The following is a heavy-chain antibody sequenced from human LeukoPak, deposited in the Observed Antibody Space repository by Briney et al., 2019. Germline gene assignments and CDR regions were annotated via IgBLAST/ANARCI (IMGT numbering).Heavy chain of an antibody. D-gene: IGHD3-3*02. CDR3: ARVLGSEDWFDP. Sequence: SETLSLTCAVYGGSFSGYYWSWIRQPPGKGLEWIGYIYYSGSTNYNPSLKSRVTISVDTSKNQFSLKLSSVTAADTAVYYCARVLGSEDWFDPWGQGTLVTVSS. V-gene: IGHV4-59*01. CDR2: IYYSGST. CDR1: GGSFSGYY. J-gene: IGHJ5*02.